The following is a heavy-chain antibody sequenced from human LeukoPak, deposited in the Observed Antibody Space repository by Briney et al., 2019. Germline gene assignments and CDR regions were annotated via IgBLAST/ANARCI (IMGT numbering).Heavy chain of an antibody. D-gene: IGHD3-3*01. V-gene: IGHV3-23*01. CDR2: ISGSGGST. CDR3: AQDQGFWSGYRRVDY. CDR1: GFTFSSYA. J-gene: IGHJ4*02. Sequence: GGSLRLSCAASGFTFSSYAMSWVRQAPGKGLEWVSAISGSGGSTYYADSVKGRFTISRDNSKNTLYLQMNSLRAEDTAVYYCAQDQGFWSGYRRVDYWGQGTLVTVSS.